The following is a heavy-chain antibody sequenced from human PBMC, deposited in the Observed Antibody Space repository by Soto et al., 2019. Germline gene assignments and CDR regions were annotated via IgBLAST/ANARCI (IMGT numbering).Heavy chain of an antibody. V-gene: IGHV4-59*01. D-gene: IGHD2-15*01. Sequence: PSETLSLTCTVSGGSISSYYWSWIRQPPGKGLEWIGYIYYSGSTNYNPSLKSRVTISVDTSKNQFSLKLSSVTAADTAVYYCARSYCSGGSCYPTLKRNWFDPWGQGTRVTVAS. J-gene: IGHJ5*02. CDR1: GGSISSYY. CDR2: IYYSGST. CDR3: ARSYCSGGSCYPTLKRNWFDP.